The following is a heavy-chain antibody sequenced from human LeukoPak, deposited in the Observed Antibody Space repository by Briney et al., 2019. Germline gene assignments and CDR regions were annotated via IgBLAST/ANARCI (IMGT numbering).Heavy chain of an antibody. Sequence: GALRLSCAASGFTVSSNYMSWVRQAPGKGLEWVSVIYSGGSTYYADSVKGRFTISRDNSKNTLYLQMSSLRAEDTAVYYCARDDSGDRGAFDIWGQGTMVTVSS. CDR3: ARDDSGDRGAFDI. D-gene: IGHD7-27*01. CDR1: GFTVSSNY. V-gene: IGHV3-66*01. CDR2: IYSGGST. J-gene: IGHJ3*02.